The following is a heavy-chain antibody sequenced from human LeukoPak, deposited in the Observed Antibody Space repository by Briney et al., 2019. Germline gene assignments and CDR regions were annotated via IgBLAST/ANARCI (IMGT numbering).Heavy chain of an antibody. CDR1: GFTFSGYW. V-gene: IGHV3-7*01. D-gene: IGHD5-24*01. CDR3: ARDEMTTSYPYYYYGMDV. CDR2: IKQDGSEN. J-gene: IGHJ6*02. Sequence: GGSLRLFCAASGFTFSGYWMSWVRQAPGKGLEWVANIKQDGSENYYVDSVKGRFTISRDNAKNSLYLQMNSLRAEDTAVYYCARDEMTTSYPYYYYGMDVWGQGTTVTVSS.